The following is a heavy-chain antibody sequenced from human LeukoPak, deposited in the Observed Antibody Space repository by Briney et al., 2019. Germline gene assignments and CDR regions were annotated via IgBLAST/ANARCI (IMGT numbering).Heavy chain of an antibody. V-gene: IGHV4-59*01. D-gene: IGHD6-13*01. CDR1: GGSISSYY. J-gene: IGHJ5*02. Sequence: SETLSLTCTASGGSISSYYWSWIRQPPGKGLEWIGYIYYSGSTNYNSSLKSRVTMSVDTSKNQFSLKLSSVTAADTAVYYCARERAGSSWHEGWFDPWGQGTLVTVSS. CDR2: IYYSGST. CDR3: ARERAGSSWHEGWFDP.